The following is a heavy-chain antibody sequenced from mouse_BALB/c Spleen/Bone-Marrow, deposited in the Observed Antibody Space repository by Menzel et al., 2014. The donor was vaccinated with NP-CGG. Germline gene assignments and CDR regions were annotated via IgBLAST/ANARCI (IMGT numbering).Heavy chain of an antibody. Sequence: EVMLVESGGGLVQPGGSLKLSYAASGFDFSRYWMSWVRQAPGRGLEWIGEINPDSSTTNYTPSLKDKFIISRDNAKNTLYLQMSKVRSEDTALYYCARNWDVGFAYWGQGTLVTVSA. V-gene: IGHV4-1*02. D-gene: IGHD4-1*01. CDR3: ARNWDVGFAY. J-gene: IGHJ3*01. CDR1: GFDFSRYW. CDR2: INPDSSTT.